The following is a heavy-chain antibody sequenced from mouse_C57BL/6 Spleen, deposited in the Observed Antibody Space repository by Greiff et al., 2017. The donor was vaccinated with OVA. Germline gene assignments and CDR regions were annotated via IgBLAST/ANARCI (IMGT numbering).Heavy chain of an antibody. D-gene: IGHD3-3*01. J-gene: IGHJ2*01. CDR3: ARWAGKGY. V-gene: IGHV1-26*01. Sequence: VQLQQSGPELVKPGASVKISCKASGYTFTDYYMNWVKQSHGKSLEWIGDINPNNGGTSYNQKFKGKATLTVDKSSSTAYMELRSLTSEDSAVYYCARWAGKGYWGQGTTLTVSS. CDR2: INPNNGGT. CDR1: GYTFTDYY.